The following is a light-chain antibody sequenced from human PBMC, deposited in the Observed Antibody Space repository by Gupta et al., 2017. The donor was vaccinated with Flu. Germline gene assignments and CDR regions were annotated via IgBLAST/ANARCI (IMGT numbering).Light chain of an antibody. CDR1: QSISSY. Sequence: DIQMTQSPSSLSASVGDRVTITCRASQSISSYLNWYQQKPGKAPKLLIYAASSLQSGVPSRFSGSGSGTDFTLTISMLHPEDFATYYCQQSYSTLWTFGQGTKVEIK. CDR2: AAS. J-gene: IGKJ1*01. V-gene: IGKV1-39*01. CDR3: QQSYSTLWT.